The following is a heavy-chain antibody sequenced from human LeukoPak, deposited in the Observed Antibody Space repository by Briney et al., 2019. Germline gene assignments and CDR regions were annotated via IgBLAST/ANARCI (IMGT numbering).Heavy chain of an antibody. J-gene: IGHJ4*02. CDR3: ATVKRDCSGGTCYSYDY. V-gene: IGHV3-23*01. D-gene: IGHD2-15*01. CDR2: ISSNGDFT. Sequence: GGSLILSCVASRFTFNTYAVNWVRQAPGEGLEWVSAISSNGDFTYYADSVRGRFTISRDNSKNTVFLQMNGLRADDRAVYYCATVKRDCSGGTCYSYDYWGQGTLVTVSS. CDR1: RFTFNTYA.